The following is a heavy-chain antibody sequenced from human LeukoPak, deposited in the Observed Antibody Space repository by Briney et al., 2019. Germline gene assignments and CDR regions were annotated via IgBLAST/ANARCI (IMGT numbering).Heavy chain of an antibody. CDR1: GGTFSSYA. V-gene: IGHV1-69*04. D-gene: IGHD5-18*01. Sequence: ASVKVSCKASGGTFSSYAISWVRQAPGQGLEWRGRIIPILGIANYAQKFQGRVTITADKSTSTAYMELSSLRSADTAVYYCARGGYSYGWYDYWGQGTLVTVSS. J-gene: IGHJ4*02. CDR2: IIPILGIA. CDR3: ARGGYSYGWYDY.